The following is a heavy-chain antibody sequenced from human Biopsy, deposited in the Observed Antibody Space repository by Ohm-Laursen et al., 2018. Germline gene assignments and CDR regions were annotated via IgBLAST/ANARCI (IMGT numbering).Heavy chain of an antibody. CDR2: IKPKSGGT. Sequence: ASVKVSCKASGYTFTGYYLHWARQAPGQGLEWMGWIKPKSGGTHYLEKFRGRVTMTRDTSINSAYMEVSSMRSDDTAVYYCAIDGNDFLTDDLKIDQWGQGTLVTVSS. V-gene: IGHV1-2*02. CDR3: AIDGNDFLTDDLKIDQ. D-gene: IGHD3-9*01. J-gene: IGHJ4*02. CDR1: GYTFTGYY.